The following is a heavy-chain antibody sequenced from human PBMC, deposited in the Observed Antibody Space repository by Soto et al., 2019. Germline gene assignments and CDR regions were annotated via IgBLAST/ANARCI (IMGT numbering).Heavy chain of an antibody. CDR1: GFTFSNYW. J-gene: IGHJ4*02. CDR2: IKQDGSEK. V-gene: IGHV3-7*05. D-gene: IGHD1-26*01. Sequence: EVQLVESGGGLVQPGGSLRLSCAASGFTFSNYWMSWVRQAPGKGLEWVANIKQDGSEKYYVDSVKGRFTISRDNAKNSLYLQMNSLRAEDPAVYYCARDRGVGALDYWGQGTLVTVSS. CDR3: ARDRGVGALDY.